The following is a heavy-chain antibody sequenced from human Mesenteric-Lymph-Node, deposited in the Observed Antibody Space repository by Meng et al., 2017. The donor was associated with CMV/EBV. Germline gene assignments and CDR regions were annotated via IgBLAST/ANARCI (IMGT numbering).Heavy chain of an antibody. J-gene: IGHJ4*02. Sequence: GGSLRLSCAASGFTFSTYWMHWVRQAPGKGLVWVSRINRDGSVTGYADSVKGRFTISRDNAKNTLYLQMNSLRAEDTAVYYCAKSALPWTHDYGDYWGQGTLVTVSS. CDR2: INRDGSVT. CDR1: GFTFSTYW. D-gene: IGHD2-2*01. CDR3: AKSALPWTHDYGDY. V-gene: IGHV3-74*01.